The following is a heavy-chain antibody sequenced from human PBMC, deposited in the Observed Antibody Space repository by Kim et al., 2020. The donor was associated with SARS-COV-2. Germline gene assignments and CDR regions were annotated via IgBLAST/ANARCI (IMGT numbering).Heavy chain of an antibody. CDR3: ARGRKSSLAAAVQHSNFYGMDV. J-gene: IGHJ6*02. D-gene: IGHD6-13*01. CDR1: GFTFDTYT. V-gene: IGHV3-48*01. CDR2: ISRGSNNI. Sequence: GGSLRLSCAASGFTFDTYTMNWVRQAPGRGLEWVSYISRGSNNIYYADSVKGRFTISRDNARNSLYLQMNSLRGDDTAIYYCARGRKSSLAAAVQHSNFYGMDVWGLGTTVTVSS.